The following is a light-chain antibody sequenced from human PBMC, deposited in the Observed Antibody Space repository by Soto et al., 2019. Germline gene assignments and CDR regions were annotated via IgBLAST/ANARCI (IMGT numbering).Light chain of an antibody. CDR1: SSDVGGHNH. V-gene: IGLV2-8*01. J-gene: IGLJ2*01. CDR2: EVS. Sequence: ALTQPPSASGSPGQSVTISCTGSSSDVGGHNHVSWYQQHPGKAPKLMIYEVSKRPSGVPDRFSGSKSVNTASLTVSGLQAEDEADYYCSSYAGSMNLIFGGGTKLTVL. CDR3: SSYAGSMNLI.